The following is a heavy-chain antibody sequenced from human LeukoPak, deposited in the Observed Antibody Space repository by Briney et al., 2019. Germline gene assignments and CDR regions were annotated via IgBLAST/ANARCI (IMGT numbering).Heavy chain of an antibody. CDR1: GYRFTTYW. CDR3: ASCFGDDFNAFDI. V-gene: IGHV5-51*01. J-gene: IGHJ3*02. D-gene: IGHD3-10*01. Sequence: GESLKISCKGSGYRFTTYWIGWVRQMPGKGLEWMGIISPGDSDTRCSPSFQGQVTISADKSISTAYLQWSSLKASDTAMYYCASCFGDDFNAFDIWGQGTMVTVSS. CDR2: ISPGDSDT.